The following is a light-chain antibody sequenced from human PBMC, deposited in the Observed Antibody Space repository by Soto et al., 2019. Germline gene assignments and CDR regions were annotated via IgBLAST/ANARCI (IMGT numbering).Light chain of an antibody. CDR2: GAS. Sequence: EIELTQSPGTLSLSPGQRATLSCRASQSVSSSYLAWYQQKPGQSPRLLIYGASSRATGIPDRFSGSGSGTDFTLTISRLEPEDFAVYYCQQYGSSPQPFGQGTKVEIK. J-gene: IGKJ1*01. V-gene: IGKV3-20*01. CDR1: QSVSSSY. CDR3: QQYGSSPQP.